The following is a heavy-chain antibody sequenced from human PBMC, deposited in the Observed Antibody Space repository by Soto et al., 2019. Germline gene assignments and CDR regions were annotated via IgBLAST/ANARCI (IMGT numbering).Heavy chain of an antibody. Sequence: QVQLQDSGPGLVRPSQTLSLTCTVSGGSISSDHYHWTWIRQPPGKGLEWMGYIHYSGSIYYNPSLQRRVTMSVATSMDLFSLTLSAVTAADTAVYFCAREDDGGDRDYYGLDVWGQGTTVTVSS. D-gene: IGHD2-21*02. CDR3: AREDDGGDRDYYGLDV. CDR2: IHYSGSI. V-gene: IGHV4-30-4*01. CDR1: GGSISSDHYH. J-gene: IGHJ6*02.